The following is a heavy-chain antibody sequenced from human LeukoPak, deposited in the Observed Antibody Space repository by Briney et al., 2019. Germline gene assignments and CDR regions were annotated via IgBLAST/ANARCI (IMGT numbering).Heavy chain of an antibody. J-gene: IGHJ2*01. V-gene: IGHV4-34*01. CDR3: ARGLRAYYGSGYWYFDL. CDR2: INHSGST. CDR1: GGSFSGYY. Sequence: SETLSLTCAVYGGSFSGYYWSWIRQPPGKGLEWIGEINHSGSTNYNPSLKSRVTISVDTSKNQFSLKLSSVTAADTAVYYRARGLRAYYGSGYWYFDLWGRGTLVTVSS. D-gene: IGHD3-10*01.